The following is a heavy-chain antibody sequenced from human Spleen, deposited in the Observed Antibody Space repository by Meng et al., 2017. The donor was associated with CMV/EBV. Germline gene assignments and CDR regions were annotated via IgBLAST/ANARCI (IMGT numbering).Heavy chain of an antibody. CDR3: ARVPGYCTGGSCWHDF. J-gene: IGHJ4*02. Sequence: YTFSAYYLHWVRQAPGQGREGLGWINPNNGGKKYAQEFQGRVTMTRDKSVTTAFMELSSLRSDDTAVYYCARVPGYCTGGSCWHDFWGQGTLVTVSS. CDR2: INPNNGGK. D-gene: IGHD2-15*01. CDR1: YTFSAYY. V-gene: IGHV1-2*02.